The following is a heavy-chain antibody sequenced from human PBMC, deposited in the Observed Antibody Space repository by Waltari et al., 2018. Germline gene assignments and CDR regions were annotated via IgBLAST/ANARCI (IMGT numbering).Heavy chain of an antibody. V-gene: IGHV3-7*03. CDR3: ARTGDDY. CDR2: INQGGSDK. D-gene: IGHD1-1*01. J-gene: IGHJ4*02. Sequence: EVQLVESGGGLVPPGGSLRLSCAASGFPFTRYWMSWVRQAPGKGLEGVANINQGGSDKNYVDSVKGRFTISRDNAKNSLYLQMNSLRAEDTAVYYCARTGDDYWGQGTLVTVSS. CDR1: GFPFTRYW.